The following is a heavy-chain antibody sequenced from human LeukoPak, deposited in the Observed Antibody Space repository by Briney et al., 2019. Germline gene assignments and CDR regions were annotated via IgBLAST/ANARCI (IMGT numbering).Heavy chain of an antibody. CDR2: ISGSGYST. Sequence: GGSLRLSCADSGFTFSNYAISWVRQAPGKGLEWVSTISGSGYSTYYADSVKGRFTISRDNSKNTLYLQMNSLKAEDTAVYHCAKSGIQLWLWLNDYWGQGTLVTVSS. D-gene: IGHD5-18*01. CDR1: GFTFSNYA. CDR3: AKSGIQLWLWLNDY. J-gene: IGHJ4*02. V-gene: IGHV3-23*01.